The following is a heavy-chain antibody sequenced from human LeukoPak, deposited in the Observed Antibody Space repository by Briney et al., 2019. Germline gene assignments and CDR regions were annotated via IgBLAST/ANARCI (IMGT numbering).Heavy chain of an antibody. J-gene: IGHJ3*02. D-gene: IGHD6-19*01. Sequence: GGSLRLSCAASGFTFSSYAMHWVRQAPGKGLEWVAVISYDDGFDKNYADSVKGRFTISRDNSKNTLYLQMNSLRVEDTTVYHCARPVAFDALDIWGQGTMVTVSS. CDR3: ARPVAFDALDI. V-gene: IGHV3-30*04. CDR2: ISYDDGFDK. CDR1: GFTFSSYA.